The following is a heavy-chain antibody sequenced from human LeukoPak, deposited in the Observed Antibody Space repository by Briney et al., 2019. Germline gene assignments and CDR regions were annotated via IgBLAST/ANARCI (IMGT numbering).Heavy chain of an antibody. Sequence: PGGSLRLSCAASGFAFSSSAMSWVRQAPGKGLEWVSGISGGGDYTVFADSVKGRFTISRDNSKNTLYLQMNSLRAEDTAVYYCAKGQWELLGECFDYWGQGTLVTVSS. J-gene: IGHJ4*02. CDR3: AKGQWELLGECFDY. CDR2: ISGGGDYT. CDR1: GFAFSSSA. V-gene: IGHV3-23*01. D-gene: IGHD1-26*01.